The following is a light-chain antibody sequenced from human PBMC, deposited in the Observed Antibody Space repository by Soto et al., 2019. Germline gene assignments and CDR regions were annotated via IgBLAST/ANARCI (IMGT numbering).Light chain of an antibody. CDR2: GAS. J-gene: IGKJ1*01. Sequence: EIVMTQSPSTLSVSPGERASLSCRASQSVSSNLAWYQQKPGQAPRLLLYGASTRATGIPARFSGSGSGTEFTLTLSSLQHDDFATYYCHQYNSYSGTFGQRTKVDIK. CDR3: HQYNSYSGT. V-gene: IGKV3-15*01. CDR1: QSVSSN.